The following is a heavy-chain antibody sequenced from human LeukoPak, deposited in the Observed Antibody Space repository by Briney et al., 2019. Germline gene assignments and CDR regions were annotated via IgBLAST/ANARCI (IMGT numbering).Heavy chain of an antibody. CDR3: AKSYSSGWYFYGMDV. CDR1: GFTFSNYG. D-gene: IGHD6-19*01. V-gene: IGHV3-23*01. J-gene: IGHJ6*02. Sequence: GGSLRLPCAASGFTFSNYGMSWVRQAPGEGLEWVSAISGSGYNTFYADSVKGRFTISRDNSKNTLYLQMNSLRAEDTAVYYCAKSYSSGWYFYGMDVWGQGTTVTVSS. CDR2: ISGSGYNT.